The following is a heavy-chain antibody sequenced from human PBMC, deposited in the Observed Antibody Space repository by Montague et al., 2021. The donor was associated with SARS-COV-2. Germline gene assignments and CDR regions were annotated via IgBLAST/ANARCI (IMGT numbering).Heavy chain of an antibody. Sequence: SETLSLTCAVYGGSFSGYYWSWIRQPPGEGLEWIGEINHSGSTNYNPSLKSRATISVDTSKNQFSLKLSSVTAADTAVYYCAIPMVRGFSRAFDIWGQGTMVTVSS. J-gene: IGHJ3*02. CDR1: GGSFSGYY. D-gene: IGHD3-10*01. V-gene: IGHV4-34*01. CDR2: INHSGST. CDR3: AIPMVRGFSRAFDI.